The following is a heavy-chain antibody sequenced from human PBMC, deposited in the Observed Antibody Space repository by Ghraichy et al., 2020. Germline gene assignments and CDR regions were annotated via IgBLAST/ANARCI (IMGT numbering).Heavy chain of an antibody. CDR1: GFTFDDCT. CDR2: IRWDGGST. J-gene: IGHJ6*02. Sequence: GGSLRLSCVVSGFTFDDCTMHWVRQAPGKGLEWVALIRWDGGSTFYADSVKGRFSISRHNTGNSLYLQMNSLRPEDTALSFCTKGIGLFNYDGMDVWGQGPSVTVS. D-gene: IGHD3-16*01. CDR3: TKGIGLFNYDGMDV. V-gene: IGHV3-43*01.